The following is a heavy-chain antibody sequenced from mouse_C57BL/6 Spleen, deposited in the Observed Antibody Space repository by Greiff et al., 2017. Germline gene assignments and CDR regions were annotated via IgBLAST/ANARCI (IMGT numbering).Heavy chain of an antibody. CDR1: GYTFTSYW. CDR2: IDPSDSYT. Sequence: VQLQQSGAELVMPGASVKLSCKASGYTFTSYWMHWVKQRPGQGLEWIGEIDPSDSYTNYNQKFKGKSTLTVDKSSSTAYMQLSSLTSEDSAVYYCARKEGIYAMDYWGQGTSVTVSS. J-gene: IGHJ4*01. V-gene: IGHV1-69*01. CDR3: ARKEGIYAMDY.